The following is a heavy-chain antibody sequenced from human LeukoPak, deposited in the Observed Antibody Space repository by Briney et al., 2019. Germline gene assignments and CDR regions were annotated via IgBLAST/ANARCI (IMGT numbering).Heavy chain of an antibody. Sequence: PSETLSLTCTVSGGSISSSRYYWGWIRQPPGKGLGWIGSIYYSGSTYYNPSLKSRVTISVDTSKNQFSLKLSSVTAADTAVYYCARDSDIEAAGTFDYWGQGTLVTVSS. J-gene: IGHJ4*02. CDR3: ARDSDIEAAGTFDY. D-gene: IGHD6-13*01. CDR1: GGSISSSRYY. V-gene: IGHV4-39*02. CDR2: IYYSGST.